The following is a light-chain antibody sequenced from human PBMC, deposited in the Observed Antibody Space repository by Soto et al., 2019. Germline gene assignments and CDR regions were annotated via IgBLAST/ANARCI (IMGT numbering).Light chain of an antibody. Sequence: QSVLTQPASVSGSPGQSITISCTGTCSDVGGYNYVSWYQQHPGKAPKLMIYEVSNRPSGISNRFSGSKSGNTASLTISGLQAEDEADYYCSSYTGSSTPVIFGGGTKLTVL. V-gene: IGLV2-14*01. CDR3: SSYTGSSTPVI. CDR1: CSDVGGYNY. CDR2: EVS. J-gene: IGLJ2*01.